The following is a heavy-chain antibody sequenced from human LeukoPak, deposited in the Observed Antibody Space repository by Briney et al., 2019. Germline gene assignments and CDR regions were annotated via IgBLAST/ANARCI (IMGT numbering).Heavy chain of an antibody. CDR2: IYYSGST. D-gene: IGHD1-26*01. J-gene: IGHJ4*02. CDR3: ATETSGSSSNNFDY. Sequence: SETLSLTCTVSGGSISSYYWSWIRQPPGKGLEWIGSIYYSGSTNYNPSLKSRITISVDTSKNQFSLKLTSVTAADTAVYYCATETSGSSSNNFDYWGQGTLVTVSS. V-gene: IGHV4-59*01. CDR1: GGSISSYY.